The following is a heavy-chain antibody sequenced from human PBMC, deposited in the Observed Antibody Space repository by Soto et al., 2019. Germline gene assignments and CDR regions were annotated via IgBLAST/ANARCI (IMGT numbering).Heavy chain of an antibody. V-gene: IGHV1-69*06. Sequence: VKVSCKVSGSRFSNYVISWVRQAPGHGLEWLGRIIPIFNSTKYAQSFQGRVTITADKSTSTASLELSSLRSDDTAVYYCAREGRGKKAGYNGLVSLGYWGQGTLVTVS. J-gene: IGHJ4*02. CDR2: IIPIFNST. D-gene: IGHD2-2*02. CDR1: GSRFSNYV. CDR3: AREGRGKKAGYNGLVSLGY.